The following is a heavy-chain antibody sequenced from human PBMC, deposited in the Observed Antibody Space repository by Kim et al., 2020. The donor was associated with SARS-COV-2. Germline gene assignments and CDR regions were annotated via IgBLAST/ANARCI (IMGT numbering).Heavy chain of an antibody. CDR3: AREQVGIAAAGFYYGMDV. D-gene: IGHD6-13*01. J-gene: IGHJ6*02. CDR2: ISSSSSTI. Sequence: GGSLRLSCAASGFTFSSYSMNWVRQAPGKGLEWVSYISSSSSTIYYADSVKGRFTISRDNAKNSLYLQMNSLRDEDTAVYYCAREQVGIAAAGFYYGMDVWGQGTTVTVSS. CDR1: GFTFSSYS. V-gene: IGHV3-48*02.